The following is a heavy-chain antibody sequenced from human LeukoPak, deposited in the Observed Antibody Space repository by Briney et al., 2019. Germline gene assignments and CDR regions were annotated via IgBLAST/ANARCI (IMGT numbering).Heavy chain of an antibody. J-gene: IGHJ4*02. CDR1: DGSISYYY. V-gene: IGHV4-4*07. CDR2: IHSSGTT. D-gene: IGHD5-18*01. Sequence: SETLSLTCTVSDGSISYYYWSWVRQPAGKGLELIGRIHSSGTTNYNPSLRSRVTMSVDTSKNQFSLMLSSVTAADTAMYYCARGLSGDSYGFEYWGRGALVTVSS. CDR3: ARGLSGDSYGFEY.